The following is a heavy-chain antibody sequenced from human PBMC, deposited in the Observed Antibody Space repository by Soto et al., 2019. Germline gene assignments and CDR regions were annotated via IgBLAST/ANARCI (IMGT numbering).Heavy chain of an antibody. CDR1: GFTFSSYA. Sequence: GGSLRLSCAASGFTFSSYAMSWVRQAPGKGLEWVSAISGSGGSTYYADSVKGRFTISRDNSKNTLYLQMNSLRAEDTAVYYCAKLGGNYDFWSGYSMYYFDYWGQGTLVTVSS. CDR2: ISGSGGST. V-gene: IGHV3-23*01. CDR3: AKLGGNYDFWSGYSMYYFDY. D-gene: IGHD3-3*01. J-gene: IGHJ4*02.